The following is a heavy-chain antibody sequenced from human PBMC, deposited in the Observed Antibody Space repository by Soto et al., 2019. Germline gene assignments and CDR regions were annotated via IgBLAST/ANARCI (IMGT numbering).Heavy chain of an antibody. CDR2: ISYDGSNK. Sequence: QVQLVESGGGVVQPGGSLRLSCAASGFTFSNYAIHWVRQAPGKGLELVAIISYDGSNKYYADSVKGRFTISRDNPRNTVHLQMSSLRVDDTAVYYCARDLSRGITMIALEIHYWGQGTRVAVAS. CDR1: GFTFSNYA. J-gene: IGHJ4*02. CDR3: ARDLSRGITMIALEIHY. D-gene: IGHD3-22*01. V-gene: IGHV3-30-3*01.